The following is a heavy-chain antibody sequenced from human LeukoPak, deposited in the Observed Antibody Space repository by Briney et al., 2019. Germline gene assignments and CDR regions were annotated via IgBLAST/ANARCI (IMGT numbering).Heavy chain of an antibody. CDR3: AKDRIAARRLLDY. CDR2: IRYDGSNT. D-gene: IGHD6-6*01. CDR1: GFTFSNYG. Sequence: GGSLRLSCAASGFTFSNYGMHWVRQAPGKGLEWVAFIRYDGSNTYYEDSMKGRFTISRGNSKNTLYLQMNSLRAEDTAVYYCAKDRIAARRLLDYWGQGTLVTVSS. J-gene: IGHJ4*02. V-gene: IGHV3-30*02.